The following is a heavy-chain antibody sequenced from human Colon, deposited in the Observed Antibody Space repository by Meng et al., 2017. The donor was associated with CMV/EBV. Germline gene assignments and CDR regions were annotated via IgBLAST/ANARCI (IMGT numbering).Heavy chain of an antibody. D-gene: IGHD1-26*01. Sequence: CPASGGSFRGFHQPSIRQAPGLALELIGDLNHNAHTNYNPSLKSRVTISIDTSKNHFSLRLTSVTAADTAVYYCARRMSGVYRRFHYWAQGTLVTVSS. J-gene: IGHJ4*02. V-gene: IGHV4-34*01. CDR1: GGSFRGFH. CDR2: LNHNAHT. CDR3: ARRMSGVYRRFHY.